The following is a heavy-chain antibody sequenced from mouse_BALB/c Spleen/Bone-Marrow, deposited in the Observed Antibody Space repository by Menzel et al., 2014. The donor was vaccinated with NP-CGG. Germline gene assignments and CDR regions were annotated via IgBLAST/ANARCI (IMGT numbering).Heavy chain of an antibody. J-gene: IGHJ2*01. CDR2: IDPANGNT. Sequence: EVQLQQSGAELVKPGASVKLSCTASGFNIKDTYMHWVKQRPDQGLEWIGRIDPANGNTKYNPKFQGKATITSDTSSNTASLQRTSLTSGDTAVYYCVGGEDYWGQGTPLTVSS. V-gene: IGHV14-3*02. CDR3: VGGEDY. CDR1: GFNIKDTY.